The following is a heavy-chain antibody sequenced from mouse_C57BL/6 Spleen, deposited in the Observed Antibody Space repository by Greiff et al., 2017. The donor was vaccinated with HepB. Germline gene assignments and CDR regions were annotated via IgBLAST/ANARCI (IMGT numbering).Heavy chain of an antibody. CDR3: TISTIRGTWFAY. Sequence: QVQLQQSGAELVRPGASVTLSCKASGYTFTDYEMHWVKQTPVHGLEWIGAIDPETGGTAYNQKFKGKAILTADKSSSTAYMELRSLTSEDSAVYYCTISTIRGTWFAYWGQGTLVTVSA. V-gene: IGHV1-15*01. D-gene: IGHD2-1*01. CDR1: GYTFTDYE. CDR2: IDPETGGT. J-gene: IGHJ3*01.